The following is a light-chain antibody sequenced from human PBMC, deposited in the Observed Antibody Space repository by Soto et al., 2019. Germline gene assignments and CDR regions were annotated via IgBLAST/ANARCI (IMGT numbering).Light chain of an antibody. CDR3: QQSFSIPLT. Sequence: DIRMTQSPSSLSASVGDRVTITCRASQSISRSLNWYQQKPGKAPKLLIYAASSLQSGVPASFSGSGSGTDFTLTISSLHPEDLATYFGQQSFSIPLTVGGGPKVEIK. J-gene: IGKJ4*01. V-gene: IGKV1-39*01. CDR1: QSISRS. CDR2: AAS.